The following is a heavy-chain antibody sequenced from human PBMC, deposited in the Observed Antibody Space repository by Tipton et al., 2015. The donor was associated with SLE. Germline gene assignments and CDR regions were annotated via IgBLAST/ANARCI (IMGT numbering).Heavy chain of an antibody. J-gene: IGHJ3*02. CDR3: ARDPEEMALNAFDI. Sequence: TLSLTCAVYGGSFSGYYWSWIRQPPGKGLEWMGYMYSSGTTKYNPSLKSRVTFSRNTSKNQFSLKLTSVTAADTAVYYCARDPEEMALNAFDIWGQGTLVTVSS. D-gene: IGHD5-24*01. CDR1: GGSFSGYY. CDR2: MYSSGTT. V-gene: IGHV4-4*08.